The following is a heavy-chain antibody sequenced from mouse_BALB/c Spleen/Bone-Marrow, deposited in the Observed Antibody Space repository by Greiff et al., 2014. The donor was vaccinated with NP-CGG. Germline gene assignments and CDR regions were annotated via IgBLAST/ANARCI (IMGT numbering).Heavy chain of an antibody. V-gene: IGHV1S33*01. CDR3: AMTARGGFAY. D-gene: IGHD3-2*01. CDR1: GYTFTGYD. J-gene: IGHJ3*01. CDR2: IYPGDGST. Sequence: LQESGPELVKPGALVKISCKASGYTFTGYDINWVKQRPGQGLEWIGWIYPGDGSTKYNEKFKGKATLTADKSSSTAYMQVSSLTSENSAVYFCAMTARGGFAYWGQGTLVTVSA.